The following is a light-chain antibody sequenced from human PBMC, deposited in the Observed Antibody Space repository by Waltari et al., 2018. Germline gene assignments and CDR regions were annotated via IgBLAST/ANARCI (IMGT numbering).Light chain of an antibody. CDR1: QTVSSN. J-gene: IGKJ3*01. CDR3: QQRGDWSRT. V-gene: IGKV3-11*01. Sequence: EIVLTHSTATLSLSSGARATLSCRASQTVSSNLAWYQQKPGQAPRLLIYDASNRATGIPARFSGSGSGTDFTLTISSVEAEDVAVYYCQQRGDWSRTFGLGTKVEIK. CDR2: DAS.